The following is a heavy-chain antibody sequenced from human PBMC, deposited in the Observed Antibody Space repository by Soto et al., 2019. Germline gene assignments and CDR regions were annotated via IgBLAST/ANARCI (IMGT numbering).Heavy chain of an antibody. CDR1: GGTFSSYA. CDR2: IIPIFGTA. V-gene: IGHV1-69*01. J-gene: IGHJ6*02. D-gene: IGHD6-13*01. CDR3: VRDVPVAAAGTMYYGMDV. Sequence: QVPLVQSGAEVKKPGSSVKVSCKASGGTFSSYAISWVRQAPGQGLEWMGGIIPIFGTANYAQKFQGRVTITADESTSTAYMELSSLRSEDTAVYYCVRDVPVAAAGTMYYGMDVWGQGTTVTVSS.